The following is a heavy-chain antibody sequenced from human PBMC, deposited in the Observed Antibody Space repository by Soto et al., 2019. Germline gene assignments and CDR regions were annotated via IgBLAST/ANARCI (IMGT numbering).Heavy chain of an antibody. V-gene: IGHV4-39*01. D-gene: IGHD4-4*01. J-gene: IGHJ4*02. CDR3: ARLRPGNPYFDY. Sequence: RSLTCTVSGGPISSRSNYWGWIRQPPGKGLEWIGNIYYSGSTYYHPSLKSRVTISADTSKNQLSLKVTSVTAADTAVYYCARLRPGNPYFDYWGPGTLVTVSS. CDR1: GGPISSRSNY. CDR2: IYYSGST.